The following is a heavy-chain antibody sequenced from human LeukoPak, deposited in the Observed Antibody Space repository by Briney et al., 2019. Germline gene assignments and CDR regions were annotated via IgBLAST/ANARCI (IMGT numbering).Heavy chain of an antibody. Sequence: GGSLRLSCAASEFSFSSYAMNWVRQAPGKGQEWVSSITSNSETTHYADSVKGRFTISRDNSKNTLYLQMNSLRAEGTAVYYCANDLWNGSMDVWGEGTTVTVAS. J-gene: IGHJ6*03. CDR3: ANDLWNGSMDV. V-gene: IGHV3-23*01. CDR1: EFSFSSYA. D-gene: IGHD2-15*01. CDR2: ITSNSETT.